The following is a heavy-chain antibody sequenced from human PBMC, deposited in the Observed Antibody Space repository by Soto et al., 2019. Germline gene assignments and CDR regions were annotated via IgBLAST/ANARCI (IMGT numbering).Heavy chain of an antibody. CDR1: GYTFTSYY. J-gene: IGHJ4*02. V-gene: IGHV1-46*03. Sequence: ASVKVSCKASGYTFTSYYMHWVRQAPGQGLEWMGIINPSGGSTSYAQKFQGRVTMTRDTSTSTVYMELSSLRSEDTAVYYCARDHDDFWSGYYDYYFDYWGQGTLVTVSS. CDR3: ARDHDDFWSGYYDYYFDY. CDR2: INPSGGST. D-gene: IGHD3-3*01.